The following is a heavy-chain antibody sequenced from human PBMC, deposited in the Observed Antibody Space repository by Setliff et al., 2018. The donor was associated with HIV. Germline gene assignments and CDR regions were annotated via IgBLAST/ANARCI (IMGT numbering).Heavy chain of an antibody. Sequence: PSETLSLTCTVSGGSISSGGYYWSWIRQHPGKGLEWIGYIYYSGSTYYNTSLKSLVTISVDTSKNQFSLKLSSVTAADTAVYYCAREIKYSSSSSYFDYWGQGTLVTAPQ. D-gene: IGHD6-13*01. CDR2: IYYSGST. V-gene: IGHV4-31*01. CDR3: AREIKYSSSSSYFDY. J-gene: IGHJ4*02. CDR1: GGSISSGGYY.